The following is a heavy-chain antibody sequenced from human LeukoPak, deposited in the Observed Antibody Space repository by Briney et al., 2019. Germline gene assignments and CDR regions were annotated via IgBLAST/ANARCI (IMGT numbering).Heavy chain of an antibody. V-gene: IGHV1-46*01. CDR2: INPSGGST. Sequence: ASVKVSCKASGYTFTSYYMHWVRQAPGQGLEWMRIINPSGGSTSYAQKFQGRVTMTRDTSTSTVYMELSSLRSEDTAVYYCARDRAITRDAFDIWGQGTMVTVSS. D-gene: IGHD3-3*01. CDR1: GYTFTSYY. J-gene: IGHJ3*02. CDR3: ARDRAITRDAFDI.